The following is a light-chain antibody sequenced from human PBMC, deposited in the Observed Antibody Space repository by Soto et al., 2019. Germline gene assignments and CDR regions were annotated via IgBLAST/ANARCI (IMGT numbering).Light chain of an antibody. J-gene: IGLJ2*01. Sequence: QSALTQPAAVSGSPGQSITISCSGTSSAVVYYNYLSSYQHYPAKAPNVIIYAVTNRPSRLSNPFSGSKSCNTASLTISPLQAEDEADYYCISYTSSNTLIFRGGTKGTVL. V-gene: IGLV2-14*01. CDR2: AVT. CDR3: ISYTSSNTLI. CDR1: SSAVVYYNY.